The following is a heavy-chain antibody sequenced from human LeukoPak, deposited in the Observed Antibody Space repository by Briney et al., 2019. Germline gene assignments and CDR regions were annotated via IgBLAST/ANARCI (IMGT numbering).Heavy chain of an antibody. CDR1: GFTFGDYA. J-gene: IGHJ4*02. CDR3: ARGSIAANDY. Sequence: GGSLRLSCTASGFTFGDYAMSWVRQASGKGLEWVANIKQDGSEKYYVDSVKGRFTISRDNAKNSLYLQMNSLRAEDTAVYYCARGSIAANDYWGQGTLVTVSS. D-gene: IGHD6-13*01. CDR2: IKQDGSEK. V-gene: IGHV3-7*01.